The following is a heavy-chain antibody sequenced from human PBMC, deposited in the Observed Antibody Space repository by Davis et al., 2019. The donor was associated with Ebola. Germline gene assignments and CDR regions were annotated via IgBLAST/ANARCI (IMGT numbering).Heavy chain of an antibody. CDR1: GFTFSGSA. V-gene: IGHV3-73*01. D-gene: IGHD5-18*01. CDR3: TTTAARYSYGP. CDR2: IRSKANSYAT. Sequence: GESLKISCAASGFTFSGSAMHWVRQASGKGLEWVGRIRSKANSYATAYAASVKGRFTISRDDSKNTAYLQINSLKTEDTAVYYCTTTAARYSYGPWGQGTLVAVSS. J-gene: IGHJ4*02.